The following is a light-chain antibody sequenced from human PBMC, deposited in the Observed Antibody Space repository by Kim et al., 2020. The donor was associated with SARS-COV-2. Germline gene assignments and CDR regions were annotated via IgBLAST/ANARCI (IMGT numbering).Light chain of an antibody. CDR3: QQYGSTPYT. Sequence: EIVLTQSPGTLSSSPGERATLSCRASQNIAGTYLAWYQQTPGQPPRLLIYRAFTRATGIPDRFTGSGSGSDFTLTINRLESEDFAVYYCQQYGSTPYTFGQGTKLEI. J-gene: IGKJ2*01. CDR1: QNIAGTY. CDR2: RAF. V-gene: IGKV3-20*01.